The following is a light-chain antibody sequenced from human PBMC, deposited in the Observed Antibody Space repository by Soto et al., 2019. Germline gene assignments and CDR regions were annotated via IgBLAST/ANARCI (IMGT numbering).Light chain of an antibody. V-gene: IGKV1-12*01. CDR3: QQANTFPALT. CDR2: AAS. CDR1: PGISTW. J-gene: IGKJ4*01. Sequence: DILMTQSPSSISASVGDTVTITCRASPGISTWLAWYQQKPGKGPKLLIFAASTLQSGVPSRFSGSGSGAEVTLTISSLQPEDFATYYCQQANTFPALTFGGGTKVEIK.